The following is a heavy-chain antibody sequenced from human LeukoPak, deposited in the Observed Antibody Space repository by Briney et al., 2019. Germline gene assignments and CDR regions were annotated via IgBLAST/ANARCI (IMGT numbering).Heavy chain of an antibody. CDR2: ISWNSGSI. CDR1: GFTFDDYA. D-gene: IGHD6-13*01. J-gene: IGHJ4*02. Sequence: SLRLSCAASGFTFDDYAMHWVRQAPGKGLEWVSGISWNSGSIGYADSVKGRFTISRDNAKNSLYLQMNSLRAEDTALYYCAKGPYSSSWYYFDYWGQGTLVTVSS. V-gene: IGHV3-9*01. CDR3: AKGPYSSSWYYFDY.